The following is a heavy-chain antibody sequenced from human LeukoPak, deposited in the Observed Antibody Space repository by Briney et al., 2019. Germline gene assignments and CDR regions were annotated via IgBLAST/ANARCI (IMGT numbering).Heavy chain of an antibody. V-gene: IGHV1-2*02. J-gene: IGHJ4*02. CDR3: ARGKIYDFWSGYHQLTFDY. Sequence: ASVKVSSKASGYTFTGYYMHWVRQAPGQGLEWMGWINPNSGGTNYAQKFQGRVTMTRDTSISTAYMELSRLRSDDTAVYYCARGKIYDFWSGYHQLTFDYWGQGTLVTVSS. CDR2: INPNSGGT. CDR1: GYTFTGYY. D-gene: IGHD3-3*01.